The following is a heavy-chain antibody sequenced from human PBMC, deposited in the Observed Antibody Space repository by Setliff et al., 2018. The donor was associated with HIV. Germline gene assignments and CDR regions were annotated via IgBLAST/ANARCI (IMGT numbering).Heavy chain of an antibody. CDR3: ASRNLEMATITSYFDY. V-gene: IGHV4-34*01. J-gene: IGHJ4*02. Sequence: SETLSLTCAVYGGSLSGHYWSWIRQPPGKGLEWIGEINHSGSTNYNPSLKSRVTISVDTSKNQFSLNLSSVTAADTAVYYCASRNLEMATITSYFDYWGQGTLVTVSS. CDR2: INHSGST. D-gene: IGHD5-12*01. CDR1: GGSLSGHY.